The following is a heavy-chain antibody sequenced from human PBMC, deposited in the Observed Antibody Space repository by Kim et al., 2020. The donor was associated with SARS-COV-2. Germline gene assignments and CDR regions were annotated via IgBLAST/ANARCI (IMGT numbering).Heavy chain of an antibody. J-gene: IGHJ6*02. CDR1: GVSITTSNW. D-gene: IGHD2-15*01. CDR3: ARGRGGRYCRGGSCSAYYYGLDV. Sequence: SETLSLTCAVSGVSITTSNWWNWVRQSPGKGLEWIGEIYQNGSSNYNPSLKSRVAMSVDKSKNQFSLKLSPVTAADTAVYYCARGRGGRYCRGGSCSAYYYGLDVWGQGTTVTVSS. V-gene: IGHV4-4*02. CDR2: IYQNGSS.